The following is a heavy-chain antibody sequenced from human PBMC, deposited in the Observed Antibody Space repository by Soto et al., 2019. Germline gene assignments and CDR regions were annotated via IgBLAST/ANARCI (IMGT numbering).Heavy chain of an antibody. V-gene: IGHV1-69*02. D-gene: IGHD2-15*01. Sequence: SVKVSCKASGYTFTSYYMHWVRQAPGQGLEWMGRIIPILGIANYAQKFQGRVTITADKSTSTAYMELSSLRSEDTAVYYCGSGVVVAATDAFDIWGQGTMVTVSS. J-gene: IGHJ3*02. CDR2: IIPILGIA. CDR3: GSGVVVAATDAFDI. CDR1: GYTFTSYY.